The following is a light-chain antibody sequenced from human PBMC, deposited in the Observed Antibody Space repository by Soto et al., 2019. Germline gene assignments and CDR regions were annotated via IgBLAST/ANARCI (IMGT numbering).Light chain of an antibody. Sequence: EIVMTQSPATLSVSPGERATLSCRASQSITRNLAWYQQSPGQAPRLLIYGASTRATGIPARFSGSGSGTDFTLTISSLEPEDFAVYYCQQRSNWPPLTFGGGTKVDIK. CDR2: GAS. V-gene: IGKV3-11*01. CDR3: QQRSNWPPLT. J-gene: IGKJ4*01. CDR1: QSITRN.